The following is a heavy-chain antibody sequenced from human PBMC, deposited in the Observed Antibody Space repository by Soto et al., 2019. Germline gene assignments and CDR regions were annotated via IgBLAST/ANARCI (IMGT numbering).Heavy chain of an antibody. Sequence: QVQLQESGPGLVKPSQTLSLTCTVSGGSISSGGYYWSWIRQHPGKGLEWIGYIYYSGSTFYNPSLKRRVTKSVDASKNQFSLKLSSVTAADTAVYYYARWPKMEPRFDYWGQGTLVTVSS. CDR2: IYYSGST. CDR3: ARWPKMEPRFDY. CDR1: GGSISSGGYY. D-gene: IGHD1-1*01. J-gene: IGHJ4*02. V-gene: IGHV4-31*03.